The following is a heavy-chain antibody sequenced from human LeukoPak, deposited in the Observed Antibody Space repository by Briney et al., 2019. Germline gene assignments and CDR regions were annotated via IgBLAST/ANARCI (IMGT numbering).Heavy chain of an antibody. CDR1: GFTFSSYW. V-gene: IGHV3-7*01. CDR2: IKQDGSEK. Sequence: PGGSLRLSCAASGFTFSSYWMSWVRQAPGKGLEWVANIKQDGSEKYYVDSVKGRFTISRDNAKNSLYLQMNSLRAEDTAVYYCARDVGGDILTGYPYYFDYWGQGTLVTVSS. D-gene: IGHD3-9*01. CDR3: ARDVGGDILTGYPYYFDY. J-gene: IGHJ4*02.